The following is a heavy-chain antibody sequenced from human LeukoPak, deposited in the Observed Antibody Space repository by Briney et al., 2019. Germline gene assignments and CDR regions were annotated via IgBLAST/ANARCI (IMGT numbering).Heavy chain of an antibody. CDR3: ARDRRVTYYGTFDY. J-gene: IGHJ4*02. Sequence: SQTLSLTCTVSGGSISSGSYYWSWIRQPAGKGLEWIGRIYTSGSTNYNPSLKSRVTISVDTSKNQFSLRLSSVTAADTAVYYCARDRRVTYYGTFDYWGQGTLVTVSS. V-gene: IGHV4-61*02. D-gene: IGHD4-17*01. CDR1: GGSISSGSYY. CDR2: IYTSGST.